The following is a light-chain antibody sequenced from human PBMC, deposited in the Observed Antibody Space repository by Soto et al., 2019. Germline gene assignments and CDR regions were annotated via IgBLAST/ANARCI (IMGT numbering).Light chain of an antibody. J-gene: IGKJ4*01. CDR2: AAS. CDR1: QYISNY. CDR3: QQYNNFPLT. Sequence: DIQMTQSPSSLSASVGDTVTITCRAGQYISNYVAWFQQKPGQAPKSLIYAASKLHSGVPSKFTGSGSGTDFTLTISSLQPDDSATYYCQQYNNFPLTFGGGTKVDIK. V-gene: IGKV1-16*02.